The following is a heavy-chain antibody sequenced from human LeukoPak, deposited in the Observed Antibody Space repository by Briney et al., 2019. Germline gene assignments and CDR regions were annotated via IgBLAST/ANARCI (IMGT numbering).Heavy chain of an antibody. D-gene: IGHD3-22*01. CDR1: GGSIRSSYYY. CDR3: ASRGSANYYDSSGYYDY. J-gene: IGHJ4*02. CDR2: IYYSGST. V-gene: IGHV4-39*01. Sequence: SETLSLTCTVSGGSIRSSYYYWGWIRQPPGKGLEWIGSIYYSGSTYYNPSLKSRVTISVDTSKNQFSLKLSSVTAADTAVYYCASRGSANYYDSSGYYDYWGQGTLVTVSS.